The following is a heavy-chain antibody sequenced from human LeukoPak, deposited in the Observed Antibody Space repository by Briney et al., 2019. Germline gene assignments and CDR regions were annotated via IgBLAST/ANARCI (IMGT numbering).Heavy chain of an antibody. J-gene: IGHJ4*02. Sequence: GESLKTSCKGSGYSFTSYWIGWVRQMPGKGLEWMGIIYPGDSDTRYSASFQGQVTISADKSISTAYLQWSSLKASDTAMYYCARHGDYGGPTLDYWGQGTLVTVSS. CDR3: ARHGDYGGPTLDY. CDR2: IYPGDSDT. D-gene: IGHD4-23*01. V-gene: IGHV5-51*01. CDR1: GYSFTSYW.